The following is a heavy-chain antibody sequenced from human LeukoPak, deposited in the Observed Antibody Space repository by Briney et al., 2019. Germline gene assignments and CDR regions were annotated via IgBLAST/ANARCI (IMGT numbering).Heavy chain of an antibody. CDR1: GYTFTSYD. Sequence: GASVKVSCKASGYTFTSYDINWVRQATGQGLEWMGWMNPNSGGTNYAQKFQGRVTMTRDTSISTAYMELSRLRSDDTAVYYCARVVVGATTPEVAFDIWGQGTMVTVSS. J-gene: IGHJ3*02. V-gene: IGHV1-2*02. CDR3: ARVVVGATTPEVAFDI. D-gene: IGHD1-26*01. CDR2: MNPNSGGT.